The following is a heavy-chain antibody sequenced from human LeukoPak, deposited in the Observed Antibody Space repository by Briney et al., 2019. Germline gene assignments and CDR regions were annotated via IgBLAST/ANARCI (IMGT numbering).Heavy chain of an antibody. D-gene: IGHD2-15*01. V-gene: IGHV3-20*04. CDR1: GFTFDDYG. J-gene: IGHJ6*02. CDR2: INWNGGST. Sequence: GGSLRLSCAASGFTFDDYGMSWVRQAPGKGLEWVSGINWNGGSTGYADSVKGRFTISRDNAKNSLYLQMNSLRAEDTASYYCARTNCSGGSCYSRDYYGMDVWGQGTTVTVSS. CDR3: ARTNCSGGSCYSRDYYGMDV.